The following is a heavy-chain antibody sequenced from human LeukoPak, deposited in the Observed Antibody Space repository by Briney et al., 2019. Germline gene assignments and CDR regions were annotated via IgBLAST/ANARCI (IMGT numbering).Heavy chain of an antibody. D-gene: IGHD2-2*01. V-gene: IGHV3-23*01. CDR1: GFTFSSYA. Sequence: GGSLRLPCAASGFTFSSYAMSWVRQAPGKGLEWVSTIHDNGGNTYYADSVKGRLTISRDNSKNTLYLQMNSLRAEDTAIYYCAKRVPTNMGSPFDFRGQGPLVTVSS. CDR3: AKRVPTNMGSPFDF. CDR2: IHDNGGNT. J-gene: IGHJ4*02.